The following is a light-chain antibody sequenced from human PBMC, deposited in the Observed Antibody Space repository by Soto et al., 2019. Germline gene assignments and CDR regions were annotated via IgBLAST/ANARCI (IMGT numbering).Light chain of an antibody. CDR3: LQYDGWPLT. CDR1: QNVRKN. Sequence: ETVMTQSPVALSVSPGVRATLSCRARQNVRKNLAWYQQKPGQAPRLLIYGASTRATGIPARFSGDGSGTEFTLTIDSLQSEDFVVYYCLQYDGWPLTFGQGTRLEIK. CDR2: GAS. V-gene: IGKV3-15*01. J-gene: IGKJ5*01.